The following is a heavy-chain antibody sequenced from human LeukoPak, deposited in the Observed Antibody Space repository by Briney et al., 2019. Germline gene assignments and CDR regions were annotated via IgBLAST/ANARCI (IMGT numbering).Heavy chain of an antibody. J-gene: IGHJ6*03. CDR3: ARAPSGIATTGNYYYSYYMDV. V-gene: IGHV4-38-2*01. D-gene: IGHD6-13*01. CDR2: IYHRGNT. CDR1: GYSIRSGYY. Sequence: SEIPSLTCGVSGYSIRSGYYWAWIRPSPGKGLEWIGSIYHRGNTLYNPSLRSRVTTSVETSNNHLSLELPSVTGADTAVYFCARAPSGIATTGNYYYSYYMDVWGKGTTVTVSS.